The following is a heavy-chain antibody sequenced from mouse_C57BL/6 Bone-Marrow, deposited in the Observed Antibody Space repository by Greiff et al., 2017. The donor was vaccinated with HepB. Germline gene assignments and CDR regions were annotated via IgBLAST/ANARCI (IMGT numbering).Heavy chain of an antibody. D-gene: IGHD2-1*01. CDR2: ISDGGSYT. CDR1: GFTFSSYA. Sequence: EVQLVESGGGLVKPGGSLKLSCAASGFTFSSYAMSWVRQTPEKRLEWVATISDGGSYTYYPDNVKGRFTISRDNAKNNLYLQMSHLKSEDTAMYYCARDVYGNFAYWGQGTLVTVSA. CDR3: ARDVYGNFAY. V-gene: IGHV5-4*01. J-gene: IGHJ3*01.